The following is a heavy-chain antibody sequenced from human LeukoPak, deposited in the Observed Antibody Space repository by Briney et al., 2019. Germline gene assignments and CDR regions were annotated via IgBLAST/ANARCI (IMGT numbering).Heavy chain of an antibody. Sequence: GRSLRLSCAASGFTFSSYGMHWVRQAPGKGLEWVAVIWYDGGNKYYADSVKGRSTISRDNSKNTLYLQMNSLRAEDTAVYYCARDTVGATGGDYWGQGTLVTVSS. J-gene: IGHJ4*02. V-gene: IGHV3-33*01. CDR1: GFTFSSYG. CDR3: ARDTVGATGGDY. CDR2: IWYDGGNK. D-gene: IGHD1-26*01.